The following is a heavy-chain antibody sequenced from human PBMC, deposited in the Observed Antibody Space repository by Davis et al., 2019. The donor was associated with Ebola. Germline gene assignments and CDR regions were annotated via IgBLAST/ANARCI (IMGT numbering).Heavy chain of an antibody. CDR2: IKQDGSEK. D-gene: IGHD6-6*01. CDR3: ARVPRLQAYSSSSYYYYYYYMDV. Sequence: GESLKISCAASGFTFSSYWMSWVRQAPGKGLEWVANIKQDGSEKYYVDSVKGRFTISRDNAKNSLYLQMNSLRAEDTAVYYCARVPRLQAYSSSSYYYYYYYMDVWGKGTTVTVSS. V-gene: IGHV3-7*03. CDR1: GFTFSSYW. J-gene: IGHJ6*03.